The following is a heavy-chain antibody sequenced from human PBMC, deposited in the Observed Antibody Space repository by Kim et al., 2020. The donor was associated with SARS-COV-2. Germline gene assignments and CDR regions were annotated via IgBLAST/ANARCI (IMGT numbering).Heavy chain of an antibody. J-gene: IGHJ4*02. Sequence: SVKGRFTISRDNSKNTLYLQMGSLRAEDMAVYYCARGGGYSYGEAVYFDYWGQGTLVTVSS. V-gene: IGHV3-64*01. CDR3: ARGGGYSYGEAVYFDY. D-gene: IGHD5-18*01.